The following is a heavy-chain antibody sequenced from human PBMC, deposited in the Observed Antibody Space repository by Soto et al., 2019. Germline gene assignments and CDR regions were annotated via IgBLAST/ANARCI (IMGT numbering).Heavy chain of an antibody. CDR3: AKDQSTNSRSYHALDV. Sequence: QVQLVESGGGVVQPGESLRLSCAASEFTFSSYAMHWVRQAPGKGLEWVAVVSNDGSNIYYADSVKGRFTISRDNSKNTLNLQMNSLRAEDTAVYYCAKDQSTNSRSYHALDVWGQGTTVTVSS. J-gene: IGHJ6*02. V-gene: IGHV3-30*18. CDR1: EFTFSSYA. D-gene: IGHD2-8*01. CDR2: VSNDGSNI.